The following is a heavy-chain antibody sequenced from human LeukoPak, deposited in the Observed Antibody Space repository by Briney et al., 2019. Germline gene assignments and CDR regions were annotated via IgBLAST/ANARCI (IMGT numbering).Heavy chain of an antibody. D-gene: IGHD7-27*01. CDR2: ISSSSSTI. Sequence: GGSLRLSYAASGFTFSSYSMNWVRQAPGKGLEWVSYISSSSSTIYYADSVKGRFTISRDNAKNSLYLQMNSLRAEDTAVYYCARDIWGLPPDYWGQGTLVTVSS. CDR1: GFTFSSYS. V-gene: IGHV3-48*01. CDR3: ARDIWGLPPDY. J-gene: IGHJ4*02.